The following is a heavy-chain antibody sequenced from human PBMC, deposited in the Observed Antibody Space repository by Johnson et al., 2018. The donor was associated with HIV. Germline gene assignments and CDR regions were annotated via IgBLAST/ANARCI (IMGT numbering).Heavy chain of an antibody. D-gene: IGHD3-10*01. V-gene: IGHV3-23*04. Sequence: VQLVESGGGVVQPGRSLRLSCVASGFTFSSYAMSWVRQAPGKGLEWVSAISGSGGSTYYADAVKGRFTISRDNSKNTLYLQMNSLRAEDTAVYYCARSMRGAFDVWGQGTMVTVSS. J-gene: IGHJ3*01. CDR3: ARSMRGAFDV. CDR1: GFTFSSYA. CDR2: ISGSGGST.